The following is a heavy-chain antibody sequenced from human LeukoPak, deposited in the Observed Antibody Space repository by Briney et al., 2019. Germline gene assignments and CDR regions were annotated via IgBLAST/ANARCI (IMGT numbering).Heavy chain of an antibody. CDR3: ARAAYDSSGYYIDY. J-gene: IGHJ4*02. CDR1: GGSISSYY. Sequence: PSETLSLTCTVAGGSISSYYWSWIRQPPGEGLGWIGYIYYSGSTNYHPSLKSRVTISVDTSKNQSSLKQSSVTAADTAVYYCARAAYDSSGYYIDYWGQGTLVTVSS. V-gene: IGHV4-59*01. CDR2: IYYSGST. D-gene: IGHD3-22*01.